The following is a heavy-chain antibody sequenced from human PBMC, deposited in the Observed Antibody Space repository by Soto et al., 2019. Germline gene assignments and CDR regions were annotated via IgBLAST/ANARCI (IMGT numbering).Heavy chain of an antibody. Sequence: EVQLLESGGGLVQPGGSLRLSCAASGFTFSSYAMIWVRQTPGKGLEWVSAISGSGGSTYYADSVKGRFTISRDNSKNTLYLQMNSLRAEDTAVYYCAKSPMEGELLAGGYWGQGTLVTVSS. CDR1: GFTFSSYA. D-gene: IGHD1-26*01. V-gene: IGHV3-23*01. J-gene: IGHJ4*02. CDR2: ISGSGGST. CDR3: AKSPMEGELLAGGY.